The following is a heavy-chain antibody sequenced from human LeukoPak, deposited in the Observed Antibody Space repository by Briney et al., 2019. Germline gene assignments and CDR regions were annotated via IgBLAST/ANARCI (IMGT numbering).Heavy chain of an antibody. D-gene: IGHD3-10*01. Sequence: GGSLRLSCAASGFTFSSYWLHWVRQAPGKGLVWVSSINSDGSSTSYADSVKGRFTISRDNAKNTLYLQMNSLRAEDTAVYYCARGDPTGLYDYWGQGTLVTVSS. CDR1: GFTFSSYW. CDR2: INSDGSST. CDR3: ARGDPTGLYDY. V-gene: IGHV3-74*01. J-gene: IGHJ4*02.